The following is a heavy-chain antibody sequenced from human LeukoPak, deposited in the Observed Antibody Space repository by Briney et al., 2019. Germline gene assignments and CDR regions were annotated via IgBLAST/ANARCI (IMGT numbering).Heavy chain of an antibody. V-gene: IGHV1-8*01. CDR3: ARGFFDGSGGSNWFDP. D-gene: IGHD3-10*01. J-gene: IGHJ5*02. CDR2: MNPNSGNT. CDR1: GYTFTSYD. Sequence: ASVKVSCKASGYTFTSYDINWVRQATGQGLEWMGWMNPNSGNTGYAQKFQGRVTMTRNTSISTAYMELSSLRSEDTAVYYCARGFFDGSGGSNWFDPWGQGTLVTVSS.